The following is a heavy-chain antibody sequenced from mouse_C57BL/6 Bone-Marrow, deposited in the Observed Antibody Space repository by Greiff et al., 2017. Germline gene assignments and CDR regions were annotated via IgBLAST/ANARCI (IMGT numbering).Heavy chain of an antibody. V-gene: IGHV2-9*01. Sequence: VKVVESGPGPVAPSQSLSITCTVSGFSLTSYGVDRVRQPPGKGLEWLGVIWGGGSTNYNSALMSRLSISKDNSKSQAFLRMNSLQTDDTAMYYCAKREDYYGNSSFAYWGQGTLVTVSA. CDR3: AKREDYYGNSSFAY. CDR1: GFSLTSYG. CDR2: IWGGGST. D-gene: IGHD1-1*01. J-gene: IGHJ3*01.